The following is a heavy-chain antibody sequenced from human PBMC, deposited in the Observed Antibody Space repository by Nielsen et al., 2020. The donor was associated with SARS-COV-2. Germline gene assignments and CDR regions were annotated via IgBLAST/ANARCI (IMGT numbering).Heavy chain of an antibody. J-gene: IGHJ6*02. CDR2: ISGSGGST. Sequence: VRQMPGKGLEWVSGISGSGGSTFYADSLKGRFTVSRDNSKNTLYLQMNSLRAEDTAVFYCAKSPGLWSSVYYRPDYYNGMDVWGQGTTVTVSS. CDR3: AKSPGLWSSVYYRPDYYNGMDV. D-gene: IGHD3-22*01. V-gene: IGHV3-23*01.